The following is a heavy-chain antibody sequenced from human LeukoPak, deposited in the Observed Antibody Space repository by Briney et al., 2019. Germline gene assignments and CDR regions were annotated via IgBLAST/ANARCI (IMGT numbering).Heavy chain of an antibody. V-gene: IGHV4-59*12. J-gene: IGHJ4*02. D-gene: IGHD6-25*01. Sequence: SETLSLTCTDSGGSISSYYWSWIRRPPGKGLEWIGYIYHSGSTNYNPSLKSRVTISVDTSKNQFFLKLSSVTAADTAVYYCARLYSSGSVDYWGQGTLVTVSS. CDR2: IYHSGST. CDR3: ARLYSSGSVDY. CDR1: GGSISSYY.